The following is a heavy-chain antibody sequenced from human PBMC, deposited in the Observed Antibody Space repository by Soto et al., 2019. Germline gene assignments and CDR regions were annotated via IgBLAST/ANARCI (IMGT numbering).Heavy chain of an antibody. CDR1: GFTVSSNY. J-gene: IGHJ6*02. Sequence: GGSLRLSCAASGFTVSSNYMSWVRQAPGKGLEWVSVIYSGGSTYYADSVKGRFTISRDNSKNTLYLQMNSLRAEDTAVYYCARDQDVLMVYAPQGGYYGMDVWGQGTTVTVS. CDR3: ARDQDVLMVYAPQGGYYGMDV. CDR2: IYSGGST. D-gene: IGHD2-8*01. V-gene: IGHV3-66*01.